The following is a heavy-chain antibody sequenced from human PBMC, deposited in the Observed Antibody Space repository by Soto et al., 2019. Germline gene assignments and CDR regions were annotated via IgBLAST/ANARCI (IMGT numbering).Heavy chain of an antibody. J-gene: IGHJ3*02. CDR2: ISAYNGNT. V-gene: IGHV1-18*04. CDR3: ARDEYNFYNGSGSSAFDI. Sequence: GASVRSPARQLDTPSLATMCTGCDRPLGKGLSRWISAYNGNTNYAQKLQGRVTMTTDTSTSTAYMEVRSLRSDDTAVYYCARDEYNFYNGSGSSAFDIWGQGTMVTVSS. CDR1: DTPSLAT. D-gene: IGHD3-10*01.